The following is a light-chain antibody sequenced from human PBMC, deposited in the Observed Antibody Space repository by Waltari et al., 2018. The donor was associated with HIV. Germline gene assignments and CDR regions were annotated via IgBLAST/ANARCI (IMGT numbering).Light chain of an antibody. CDR3: CSYAVSYFWV. J-gene: IGLJ3*02. CDR2: DVS. Sequence: QSALTQPRSVSGSPGQSVTISCTGTSSDVGGYNYVYWYQQHPGKAPKLMIYDVSKRPSGVPDRFSGSESGNTASLTSSGLQAEDEAYYYCCSYAVSYFWVFGGGTKLTVL. CDR1: SSDVGGYNY. V-gene: IGLV2-11*01.